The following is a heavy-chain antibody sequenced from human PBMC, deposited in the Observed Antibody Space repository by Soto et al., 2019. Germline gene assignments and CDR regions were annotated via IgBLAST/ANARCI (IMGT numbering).Heavy chain of an antibody. D-gene: IGHD3-3*01. CDR1: GGSINSGGYY. CDR2: IYYSGNT. CDR3: ARGRTYYAP. Sequence: SETLSLTCIVSGGSINSGGYYWSWIRHLPGKGLEWIGYIYYSGNTDYNPSLKSRITISADTSKNQFSLKLRYVTAADTAVYYCARGRTYYAPWGQGILVTVSP. J-gene: IGHJ5*02. V-gene: IGHV4-31*03.